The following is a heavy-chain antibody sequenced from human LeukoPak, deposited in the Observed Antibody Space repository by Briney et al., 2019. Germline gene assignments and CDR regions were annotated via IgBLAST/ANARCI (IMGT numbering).Heavy chain of an antibody. J-gene: IGHJ4*02. CDR2: VTSYNANT. D-gene: IGHD4-17*01. CDR1: GYTFTNYG. Sequence: ASVKVSCKASGYTFTNYGINWVRQAPGQGLEWMGCVTSYNANTNYEQKVQGRVTVTTDTSTSTAYMELRSLRSDDTAVYYCARTIDYGDSEVLDYWGQGTLVTVSS. CDR3: ARTIDYGDSEVLDY. V-gene: IGHV1-18*01.